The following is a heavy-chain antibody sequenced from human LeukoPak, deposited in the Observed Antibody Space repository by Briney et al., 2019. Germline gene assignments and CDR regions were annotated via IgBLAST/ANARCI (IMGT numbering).Heavy chain of an antibody. CDR3: ARRREMATLVYAFDI. V-gene: IGHV2-5*01. CDR1: EFSLSTTGVG. J-gene: IGHJ3*02. Sequence: ESGPTLVNPTQTLTLTCTFSEFSLSTTGVGVGWIRQPPGKALEWLALIYWNDDKRYSPSLKSRLTITKDTSKNQVVLTMTNMDPVDTATYYCARRREMATLVYAFDIWGQGTMVTVPS. CDR2: IYWNDDK. D-gene: IGHD5-24*01.